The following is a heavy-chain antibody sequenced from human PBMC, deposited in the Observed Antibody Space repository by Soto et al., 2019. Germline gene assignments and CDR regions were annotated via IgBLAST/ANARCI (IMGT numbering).Heavy chain of an antibody. Sequence: ASVKVSCKASGYTFTSYGISWVRQAPGQGLEWMGWISAYNGNTNYAQKLQGRVTMTTDTSTSTAYMELGSLRSDDTAVYYCASASNWGGGENAFDIWGQGTLVTVSS. CDR1: GYTFTSYG. CDR2: ISAYNGNT. J-gene: IGHJ3*02. CDR3: ASASNWGGGENAFDI. V-gene: IGHV1-18*04. D-gene: IGHD7-27*01.